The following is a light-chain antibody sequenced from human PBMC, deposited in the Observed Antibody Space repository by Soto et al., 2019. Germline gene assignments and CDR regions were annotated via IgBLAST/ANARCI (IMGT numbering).Light chain of an antibody. J-gene: IGLJ1*01. V-gene: IGLV2-14*01. CDR2: EVS. CDR1: SSDVGGYNY. Sequence: QSVLTHPASASGSPGQSITISCTGTSSDVGGYNYVSWYQQHPGKAPKLMIYEVSNRPSGVSNRFSGSTSGNTASLPISGLQAEDEADYYCSSYTYSSTPYVFGTGTKVTVL. CDR3: SSYTYSSTPYV.